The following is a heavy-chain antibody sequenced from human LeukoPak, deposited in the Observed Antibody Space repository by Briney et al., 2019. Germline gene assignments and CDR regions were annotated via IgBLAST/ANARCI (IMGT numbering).Heavy chain of an antibody. CDR3: ARVIVGCSGGSCYRHFQH. CDR2: ISAYNGNT. J-gene: IGHJ1*01. V-gene: IGHV1-18*01. D-gene: IGHD2-15*01. Sequence: ASVKVSCKASGYTFTSYGISWVRQAPGQGLEWMGWISAYNGNTNYAQKLQGRVTMTTDTSTSTAYMELRSLRSDDTAVYYCARVIVGCSGGSCYRHFQHWGQGTLVTVSS. CDR1: GYTFTSYG.